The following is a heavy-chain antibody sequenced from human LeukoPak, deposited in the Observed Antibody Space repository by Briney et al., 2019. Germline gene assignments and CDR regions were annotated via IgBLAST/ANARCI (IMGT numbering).Heavy chain of an antibody. CDR2: IKQDGSEQ. V-gene: IGHV3-7*01. CDR3: ARDPRYYSDLYYFDY. CDR1: GFTFSSYW. J-gene: IGHJ4*02. Sequence: PGGSLRLSCAASGFTFSSYWMSWVRQAPGKGLEWVAYIKQDGSEQSYVDSVKGRFTLSRDNAKNSLYLQMNSLRAEDTAVYYCARDPRYYSDLYYFDYWGQGTLVAVSS. D-gene: IGHD3-22*01.